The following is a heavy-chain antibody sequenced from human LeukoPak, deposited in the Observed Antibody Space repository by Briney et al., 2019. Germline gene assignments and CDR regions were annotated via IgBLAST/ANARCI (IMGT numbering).Heavy chain of an antibody. Sequence: PSETLSLTCTVSGYSISSGYYWGWIRQPPGKGLEWIGSIYHSGRTFYNPSLKSRVTISVDTSKNQFSLKLSSVTAADTAVYYCARGESRYDFWSGYRTSWFDPWGQGTLVTVSS. D-gene: IGHD3-3*01. J-gene: IGHJ5*02. CDR3: ARGESRYDFWSGYRTSWFDP. V-gene: IGHV4-38-2*02. CDR1: GYSISSGYY. CDR2: IYHSGRT.